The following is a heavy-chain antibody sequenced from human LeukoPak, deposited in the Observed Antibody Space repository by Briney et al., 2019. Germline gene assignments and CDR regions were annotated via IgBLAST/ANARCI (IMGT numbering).Heavy chain of an antibody. J-gene: IGHJ2*01. Sequence: GGSLRLSCAASGFTFSDYYMSWIRQAPGKGLEGVSYISSSGSTIYYADSVKGRFTISRDHAKNSLYLQMNSLRAEDTAVYYCAKDREVVVPGWYFDLWGRGTLVTVSS. CDR3: AKDREVVVPGWYFDL. CDR1: GFTFSDYY. CDR2: ISSSGSTI. V-gene: IGHV3-11*04. D-gene: IGHD3-22*01.